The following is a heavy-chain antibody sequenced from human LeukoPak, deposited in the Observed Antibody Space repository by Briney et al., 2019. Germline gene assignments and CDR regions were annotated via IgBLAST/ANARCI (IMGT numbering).Heavy chain of an antibody. CDR2: INHSGSI. CDR3: AASYGSGSYFFDY. V-gene: IGHV4-34*01. CDR1: GGSFSGYY. D-gene: IGHD3-10*01. Sequence: SETLSLTCAVYGGSFSGYYWSWIRQPPGKGLEWIGEINHSGSINYNPSLKSRVTISIDTSKNQFSLKLSSVTAADTAVYYCAASYGSGSYFFDYWGQGTLVTVSS. J-gene: IGHJ4*02.